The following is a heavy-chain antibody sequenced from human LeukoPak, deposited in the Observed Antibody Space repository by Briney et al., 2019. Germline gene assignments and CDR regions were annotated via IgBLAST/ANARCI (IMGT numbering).Heavy chain of an antibody. CDR3: ARANRYSYGLNWFDP. CDR2: IYYSVST. D-gene: IGHD5-18*01. Sequence: SETLSLTCTVSGGSISSYYWSWIRQPPGKGLEWIGHIYYSVSTNYNPSLKSRVTISVDTSKNQFSLKLSSVTAADTAVYYCARANRYSYGLNWFDPWGQGTLVTVSS. CDR1: GGSISSYY. J-gene: IGHJ5*02. V-gene: IGHV4-59*01.